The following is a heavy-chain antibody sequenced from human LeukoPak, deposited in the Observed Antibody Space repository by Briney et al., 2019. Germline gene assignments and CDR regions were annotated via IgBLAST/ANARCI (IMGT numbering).Heavy chain of an antibody. D-gene: IGHD6-19*01. J-gene: IGHJ4*02. CDR2: IYYSGST. Sequence: SETLSLTCTVSGGSISSGGYYWSWIRQHPGKGLEWIGYIYYSGSTYYNPSLKSRVTISVDTSKNQFSLKPSSVTAADTAVYYCARERVSSGWSHGFDYWGQGTLVTVSS. CDR3: ARERVSSGWSHGFDY. V-gene: IGHV4-31*03. CDR1: GGSISSGGYY.